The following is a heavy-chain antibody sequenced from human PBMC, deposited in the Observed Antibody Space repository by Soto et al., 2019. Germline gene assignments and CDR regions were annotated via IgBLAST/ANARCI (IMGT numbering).Heavy chain of an antibody. V-gene: IGHV3-30*18. D-gene: IGHD3-3*01. Sequence: GGSLRLSCAASGFTFSSYGMHWVRQAPGKGLEWVAVISYDGSNKYYADSVKGRFTISRDNSKNTLYLQMNSLRAEDTAVYYCAKARLTISGVVTDNWGQGTLVTVSS. CDR2: ISYDGSNK. J-gene: IGHJ4*02. CDR1: GFTFSSYG. CDR3: AKARLTISGVVTDN.